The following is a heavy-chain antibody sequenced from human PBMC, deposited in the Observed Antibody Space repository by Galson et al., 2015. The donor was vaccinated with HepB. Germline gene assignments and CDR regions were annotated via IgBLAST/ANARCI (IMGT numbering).Heavy chain of an antibody. V-gene: IGHV3-30*04. Sequence: SLRLSCAASGFTFSSYAMHWVRQAPGKGLEWVAVISYDGSNKYYADSVKGRFTISRDNSKNTLYLQMNSLRAEDTAVYYCARDCFDSSGYYSRFDYWGQGTLVTVSS. D-gene: IGHD3-22*01. J-gene: IGHJ4*02. CDR1: GFTFSSYA. CDR2: ISYDGSNK. CDR3: ARDCFDSSGYYSRFDY.